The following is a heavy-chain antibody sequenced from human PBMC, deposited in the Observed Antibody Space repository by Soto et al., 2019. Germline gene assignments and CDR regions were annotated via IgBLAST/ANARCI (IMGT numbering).Heavy chain of an antibody. CDR1: GFTFSSYA. D-gene: IGHD3-22*01. CDR2: ISGSGSTI. J-gene: IGHJ4*02. CDR3: AKVFYYYDSSGYYYFDY. Sequence: EVQLLESGGGLVQPGGSLRLSCAASGFTFSSYAVSWVRQAPGKGPEWISSISGSGSTIYYADSVKGRFTISRDNSKNELYLQMSSLRAEDTAVYYCAKVFYYYDSSGYYYFDYWGQGTLVTVSS. V-gene: IGHV3-23*01.